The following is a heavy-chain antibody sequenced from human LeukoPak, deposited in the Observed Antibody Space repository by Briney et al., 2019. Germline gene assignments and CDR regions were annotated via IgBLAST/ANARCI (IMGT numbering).Heavy chain of an antibody. CDR2: ISWDGGST. J-gene: IGHJ6*02. D-gene: IGHD4-17*01. Sequence: GGSLRLSCAASGFTFDDYTMHWVRQAPGKGLEWVSLISWDGGSTYYADSVKGRSTISRDNSKNPLYLQMNSLRTEDTALYYCAKGDYGDSSGYYYGMDVWGQGTTVTVSS. CDR3: AKGDYGDSSGYYYGMDV. CDR1: GFTFDDYT. V-gene: IGHV3-43*01.